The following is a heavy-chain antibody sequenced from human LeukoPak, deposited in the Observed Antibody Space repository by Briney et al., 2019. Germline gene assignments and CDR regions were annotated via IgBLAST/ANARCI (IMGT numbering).Heavy chain of an antibody. D-gene: IGHD3-10*01. Sequence: PSETLSLTCTVSGGSISSYYWSWIRQPPGKGLEWIGYIYYSGRTNYNPSLKSRVTISVDTSKNQFSLKLGSVTAADTAIYYCAMVRGLWRGFDPWGQGTLVTVSS. CDR1: GGSISSYY. V-gene: IGHV4-59*01. J-gene: IGHJ5*02. CDR3: AMVRGLWRGFDP. CDR2: IYYSGRT.